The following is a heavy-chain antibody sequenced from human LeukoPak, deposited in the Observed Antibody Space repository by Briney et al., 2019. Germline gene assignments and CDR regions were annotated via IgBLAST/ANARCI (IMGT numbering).Heavy chain of an antibody. Sequence: SETLSLTCTVSGGSISSYYWTWIRQPPGKGLEWIGYIYYSGSTNHNPSLRSRVTISIDMSKNQFSLKLSSVTAADTAVYCCARGNSYGYGWFDPWGQGTLVTVSS. J-gene: IGHJ5*02. CDR3: ARGNSYGYGWFDP. D-gene: IGHD5-18*01. CDR2: IYYSGST. CDR1: GGSISSYY. V-gene: IGHV4-59*01.